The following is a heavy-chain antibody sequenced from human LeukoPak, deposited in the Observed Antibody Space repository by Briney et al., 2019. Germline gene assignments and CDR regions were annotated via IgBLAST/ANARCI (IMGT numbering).Heavy chain of an antibody. CDR1: GGTLSSYA. V-gene: IGHV1-69*13. Sequence: SVKVSCKASGGTLSSYAISWVRQAPGQGLEWMGGIIPIFGTANYAQKFQGRVTITADESTSTAYMELSSLRSEDTAVYYCASQGDYGFDDYWGQGTLVTVSS. CDR2: IIPIFGTA. J-gene: IGHJ4*02. CDR3: ASQGDYGFDDY. D-gene: IGHD3-10*01.